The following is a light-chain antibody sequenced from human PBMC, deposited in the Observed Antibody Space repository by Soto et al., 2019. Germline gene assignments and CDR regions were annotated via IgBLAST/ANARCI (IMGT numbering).Light chain of an antibody. CDR3: QQYNNWPPWT. V-gene: IGKV1-39*01. CDR1: QSVTSY. Sequence: IQMTQYPASLSGAVGDRVTITCQASQSVTSYLNWYQQKPGKAPELLIHAASRLQSGVPSRFSGSGSGTEFTLTISSLQSEDFAVYYCQQYNNWPPWTFGQGTKVDI. CDR2: AAS. J-gene: IGKJ1*01.